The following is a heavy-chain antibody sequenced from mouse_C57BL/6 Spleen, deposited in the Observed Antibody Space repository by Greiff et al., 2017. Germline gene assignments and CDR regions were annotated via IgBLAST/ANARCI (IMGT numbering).Heavy chain of an antibody. V-gene: IGHV1-9*01. CDR1: GYTFTGYW. Sequence: QVQLQQSGAELMKPGASVKLSCKATGYTFTGYWIEWVKQRPGHGLEWIGEILPGSGSTNYNEKFKGKATFTADTSSNTAYMQLSSLTTEDSAIYYCASFSPFYYGSSYGFAYWGQGTLVTVSA. J-gene: IGHJ3*01. CDR3: ASFSPFYYGSSYGFAY. D-gene: IGHD1-1*01. CDR2: ILPGSGST.